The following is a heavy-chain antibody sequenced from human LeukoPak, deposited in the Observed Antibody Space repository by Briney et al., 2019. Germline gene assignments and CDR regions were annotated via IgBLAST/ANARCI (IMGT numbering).Heavy chain of an antibody. J-gene: IGHJ1*01. V-gene: IGHV3-23*01. Sequence: GGSLRLSCAASGFTFSTYGMHWVRQAPGKGLEWVSAISCSGGSTYYADSVKGRFTISRDNSKNTLYLQMNSLRAEDTAVYYCAKGYSSSWYHLIYFQHWGQGTLVTVSS. CDR2: ISCSGGST. CDR3: AKGYSSSWYHLIYFQH. D-gene: IGHD6-13*01. CDR1: GFTFSTYG.